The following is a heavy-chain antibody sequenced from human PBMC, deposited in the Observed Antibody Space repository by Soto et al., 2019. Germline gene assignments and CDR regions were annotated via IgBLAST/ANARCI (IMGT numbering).Heavy chain of an antibody. Sequence: ASVKVSCKASGYTFTSYTMHWVRQAPGQRLEWMGWINAGNGNTKYSQKFQGRVTITRDTSASTAYMELSSLRSEDTAVYYCARVGIVATTYGPFDYWGQGTLVTVSS. CDR1: GYTFTSYT. CDR3: ARVGIVATTYGPFDY. CDR2: INAGNGNT. J-gene: IGHJ4*02. V-gene: IGHV1-3*01. D-gene: IGHD5-12*01.